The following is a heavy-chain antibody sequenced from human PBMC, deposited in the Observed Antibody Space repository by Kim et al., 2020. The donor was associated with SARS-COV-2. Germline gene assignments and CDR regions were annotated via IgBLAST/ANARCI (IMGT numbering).Heavy chain of an antibody. CDR2: INPSNDAT. V-gene: IGHV1-46*01. CDR3: SRNRIPMVRGAPDY. J-gene: IGHJ4*02. Sequence: ASVKVSCKASGYTFTSYYVHWVRQAPGQGLEWMGIINPSNDATTYAQKFQGRVTLTRDTSTSTVYMELRSLISDDTALYYCSRNRIPMVRGAPDYWGQGTLVTVSS. D-gene: IGHD3-10*01. CDR1: GYTFTSYY.